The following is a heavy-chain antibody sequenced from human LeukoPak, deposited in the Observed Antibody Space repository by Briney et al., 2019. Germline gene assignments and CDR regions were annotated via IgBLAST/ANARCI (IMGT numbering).Heavy chain of an antibody. Sequence: GGSLRLSCAASGFTFSSYSMNWVRQAPGKGLEWVSGISWNSGSIGYADSVKGRFTISRDNAKNSLYLQMNSLRAEDTALYYCAKHGGYSGSYRGFDYWGQGTLVTVSS. D-gene: IGHD1-26*01. CDR3: AKHGGYSGSYRGFDY. J-gene: IGHJ4*02. CDR2: ISWNSGSI. V-gene: IGHV3-9*01. CDR1: GFTFSSYS.